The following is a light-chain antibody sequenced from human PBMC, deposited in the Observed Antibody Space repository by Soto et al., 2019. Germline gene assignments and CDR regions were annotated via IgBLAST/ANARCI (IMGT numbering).Light chain of an antibody. CDR2: GNS. V-gene: IGLV1-40*01. CDR3: QSYDRSLSGSYVV. J-gene: IGLJ2*01. CDR1: SSNIGAGYD. Sequence: QSVLTQPPSVSGAPGQRVTISCTGSSSNIGAGYDVHWYQQLPGTAPKLLIYGNSNRPSGVPDRFSGSKSGTSASLAITGLQAEDEADYYCQSYDRSLSGSYVVFGGGTKVTVL.